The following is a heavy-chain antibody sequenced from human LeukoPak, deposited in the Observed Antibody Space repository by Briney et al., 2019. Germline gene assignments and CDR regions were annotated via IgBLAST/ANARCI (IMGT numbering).Heavy chain of an antibody. CDR1: GFTFSSYG. J-gene: IGHJ4*02. D-gene: IGHD5-18*01. CDR3: AGSLVDTAPFDY. CDR2: IWYDGSNK. V-gene: IGHV3-33*08. Sequence: PGGSLRLSCAASGFTFSSYGMHWVRQAPGKGLEWVAVIWYDGSNKYYADSVKGRFTISRDNSKNTLYLQMNSLRAEDTAVYYCAGSLVDTAPFDYWGQGTLVTVSS.